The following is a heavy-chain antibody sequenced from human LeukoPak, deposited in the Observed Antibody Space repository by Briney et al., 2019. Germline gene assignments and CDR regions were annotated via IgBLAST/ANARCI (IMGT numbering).Heavy chain of an antibody. Sequence: LTGRSLRPSCAPSAFTFTSYSISCVSHAPGNRLEWVSGISGSGGSTYYADSVNGRFTISRDKSKNTMYMQMNSLRDEDTAVYYCAKGPSTVTTRGYLDYWGQGTLVTVSS. CDR2: ISGSGGST. CDR1: AFTFTSYS. V-gene: IGHV3-23*01. D-gene: IGHD4-17*01. J-gene: IGHJ4*02. CDR3: AKGPSTVTTRGYLDY.